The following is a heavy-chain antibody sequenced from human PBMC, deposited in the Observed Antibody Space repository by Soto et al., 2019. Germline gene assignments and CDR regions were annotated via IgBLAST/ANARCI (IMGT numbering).Heavy chain of an antibody. Sequence: EVQLVESGGGLVQPGGSLRLSCAASGFTFSDCSMNWVRQAPGKGLEWVSYISSSSSTIYYADSVRGRFTISRDNAKNSLYLQMNSLRAEDTAVYYCARGLDWGNRYYTYYFDYWGQGSLVTVSS. V-gene: IGHV3-48*01. J-gene: IGHJ4*02. CDR3: ARGLDWGNRYYTYYFDY. CDR1: GFTFSDCS. D-gene: IGHD3-16*02. CDR2: ISSSSSTI.